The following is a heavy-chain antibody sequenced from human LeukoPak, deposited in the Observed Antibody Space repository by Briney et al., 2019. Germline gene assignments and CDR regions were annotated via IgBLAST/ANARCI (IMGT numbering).Heavy chain of an antibody. J-gene: IGHJ3*02. CDR3: ARPPEHNYGAFDI. CDR1: GGSISSSLYY. Sequence: SETLSLTCTVSGGSISSSLYYWGLIRQPPGKGLEWVASIYSSGSTYCNPSLKRRLAISIDTSQNQFSLKLSSVTAADTAVYYCARPPEHNYGAFDIWGQGTMVTVSS. D-gene: IGHD5-24*01. V-gene: IGHV4-39*01. CDR2: IYSSGST.